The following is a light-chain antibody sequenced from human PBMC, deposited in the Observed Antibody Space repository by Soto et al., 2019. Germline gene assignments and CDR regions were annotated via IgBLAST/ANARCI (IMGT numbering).Light chain of an antibody. V-gene: IGKV3-20*01. CDR1: QSIRNNY. Sequence: EVVLTQSPGTLSLSPGERATLSCRASQSIRNNYLAWYQQKPGQTPRLLIYGVSSRATGIPDRFSGSGSGTDFTLTISRLEPEDFAVYYCQQYGGSRTFGQGTKV. CDR2: GVS. CDR3: QQYGGSRT. J-gene: IGKJ1*01.